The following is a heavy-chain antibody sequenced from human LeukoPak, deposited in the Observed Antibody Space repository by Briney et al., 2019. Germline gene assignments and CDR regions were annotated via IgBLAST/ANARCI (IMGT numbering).Heavy chain of an antibody. J-gene: IGHJ6*02. Sequence: GGSLRLSCAASGFTFSSYEMNWVRQAPGKGLEWVSYIASGGGANRFYSESVKGRFTISRDNAKNSLYLHMNSLRAEDTGVYYCARDFVWFGELESGPLYYYYGMDVWGQGTTVTVSS. V-gene: IGHV3-48*03. D-gene: IGHD3-10*01. CDR3: ARDFVWFGELESGPLYYYYGMDV. CDR2: IASGGGANR. CDR1: GFTFSSYE.